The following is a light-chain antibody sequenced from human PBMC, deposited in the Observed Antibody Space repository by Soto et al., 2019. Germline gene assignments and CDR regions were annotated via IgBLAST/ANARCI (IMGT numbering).Light chain of an antibody. V-gene: IGLV2-8*01. Sequence: QSALTQPPSASGSLGQSVTISCTGTSSDVGAYNYVSWYQQHPDRAPKVIIYEVSQRPSGVPDRFSGSKSGNTASLTVSGLQAEDEADYYCSSNIGNNNFVVFGGGTKLTVL. CDR1: SSDVGAYNY. CDR3: SSNIGNNNFVV. CDR2: EVS. J-gene: IGLJ2*01.